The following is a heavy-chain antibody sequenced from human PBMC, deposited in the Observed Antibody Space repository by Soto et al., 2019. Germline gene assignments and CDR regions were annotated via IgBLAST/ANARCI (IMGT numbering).Heavy chain of an antibody. Sequence: PSETLSLTCTVSGGSISSSSYYWGWIRQPPGKGLEWIGSIYYSGSTYYNPSLKNRVTISVDTSKNQISLKLSSVTAADTALYYCARHGRSGYDTLFDYWGQGTLVTVS. CDR3: ARHGRSGYDTLFDY. CDR2: IYYSGST. CDR1: GGSISSSSYY. V-gene: IGHV4-39*01. D-gene: IGHD5-12*01. J-gene: IGHJ4*02.